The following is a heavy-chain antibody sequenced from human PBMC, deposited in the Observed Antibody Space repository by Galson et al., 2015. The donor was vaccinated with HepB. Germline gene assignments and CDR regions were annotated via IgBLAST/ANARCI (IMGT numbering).Heavy chain of an antibody. Sequence: SLRLSCAAFGFIFNNYGMNWVRQAPGKGLEWVSHISSSTNDTYYADSVKGRFTISRDNANNAPYLQMNSLRDDDTAVYYCATDHPIRGEWCQHWGQGTLVTVSS. CDR3: ATDHPIRGEWCQH. CDR1: GFIFNNYG. V-gene: IGHV3-48*02. D-gene: IGHD2-8*01. J-gene: IGHJ1*01. CDR2: ISSSTNDT.